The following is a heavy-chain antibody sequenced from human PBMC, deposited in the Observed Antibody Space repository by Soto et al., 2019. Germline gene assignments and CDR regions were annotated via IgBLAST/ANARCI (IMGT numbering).Heavy chain of an antibody. CDR1: GGTFSSYA. Sequence: QVQLVQSGAEVKKPGSSVKVSCKASGGTFSSYAISWVRQAAGQGLEWMGGIIPIFGTANYAQKFQGRVTITADESTSTAYMELSSLRSEDTAVYYCARVPGRIAAADYYYYGMDVWGQGTTVTVSS. CDR2: IIPIFGTA. CDR3: ARVPGRIAAADYYYYGMDV. D-gene: IGHD6-13*01. V-gene: IGHV1-69*01. J-gene: IGHJ6*02.